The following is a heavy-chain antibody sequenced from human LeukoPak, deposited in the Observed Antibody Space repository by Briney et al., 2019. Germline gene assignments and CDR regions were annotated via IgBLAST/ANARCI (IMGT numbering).Heavy chain of an antibody. Sequence: PGESLRLSCAASGFTFGSYAMTWVRQAPGKGLEWVSGISNDDGSTYYTDSVKGRFTISRDNSKNTVYLQMSSLRAEDTAVYYCAAMLRGVAYYFDYWGQGTLVTVSS. V-gene: IGHV3-23*01. J-gene: IGHJ4*02. CDR1: GFTFGSYA. CDR3: AAMLRGVAYYFDY. CDR2: ISNDDGST. D-gene: IGHD3-10*01.